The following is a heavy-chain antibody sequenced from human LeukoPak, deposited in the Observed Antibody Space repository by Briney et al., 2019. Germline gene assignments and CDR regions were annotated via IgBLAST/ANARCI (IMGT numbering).Heavy chain of an antibody. J-gene: IGHJ4*02. CDR3: ARDKGTSYLSSFDY. V-gene: IGHV3-15*01. CDR2: IKSKTDGGTT. D-gene: IGHD6-6*01. Sequence: GGSLRLSCAASGFTFSNAWMSWVRQAPGKGLEWVGRIKSKTDGGTTDYAAPVKGRFTISRDDSKNTLYLQTNSLRAADTAVYYCARDKGTSYLSSFDYWGQGTLVTVSS. CDR1: GFTFSNAW.